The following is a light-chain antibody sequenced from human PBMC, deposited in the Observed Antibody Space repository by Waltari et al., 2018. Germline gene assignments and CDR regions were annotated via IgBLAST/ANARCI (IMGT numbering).Light chain of an antibody. Sequence: EIVLTQSPATLSLSPGERANLSCRARENAFQYVAWYQQRPGQAPRLLISDASNRATGVPDRFGAFGSGTDFTLTISSREPEDFAVYYCQQRNDWPLTFGGGTRVEIK. CDR2: DAS. CDR1: ENAFQY. CDR3: QQRNDWPLT. J-gene: IGKJ4*01. V-gene: IGKV3-11*01.